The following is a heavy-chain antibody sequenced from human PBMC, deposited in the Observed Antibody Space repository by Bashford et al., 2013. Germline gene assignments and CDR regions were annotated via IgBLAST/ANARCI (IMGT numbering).Heavy chain of an antibody. J-gene: IGHJ6*02. D-gene: IGHD2-2*02. V-gene: IGHV1-69*13. CDR2: IIPIFGTA. Sequence: SVKVSCKASGGTFSSYAISWVRQAPGQGLEWMGGIIPIFGTANYAQKFQGRVTITADESTSTAYMELSSLRSEDTAVYYCARGDCSSTSCYIDYYYGMDVVGPRGPTGHRLL. CDR1: GGTFSSYA. CDR3: ARGDCSSTSCYIDYYYGMDV.